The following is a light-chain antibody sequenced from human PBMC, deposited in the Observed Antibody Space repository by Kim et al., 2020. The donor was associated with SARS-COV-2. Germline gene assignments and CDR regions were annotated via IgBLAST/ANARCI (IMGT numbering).Light chain of an antibody. J-gene: IGKJ2*01. CDR2: GTS. Sequence: WSPWAQVLLSCRASQSVSDTLFAWFQQEPGQAPRLLLYGTSSRATGIPDRFSGSGSGTDFTLTISRLEPEDSAVYYCQQYDRPPYTFGQGTKLEI. CDR1: QSVSDTL. CDR3: QQYDRPPYT. V-gene: IGKV3-20*01.